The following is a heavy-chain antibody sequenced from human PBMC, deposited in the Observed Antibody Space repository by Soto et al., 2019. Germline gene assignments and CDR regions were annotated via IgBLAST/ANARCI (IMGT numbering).Heavy chain of an antibody. CDR1: GVSFSGYY. CDR2: INHSGST. V-gene: IGHV4-34*01. D-gene: IGHD3-10*01. J-gene: IGHJ5*02. Sequence: PSETLSLTCAVYGVSFSGYYWSWIRQPPGKGLEWIGEINHSGSTNYNPSLKSRVTISVDTSKNQFSLKLSSVTAADTAVYYCARGSGSYYKSLNWFDPWGQGTLVTVSS. CDR3: ARGSGSYYKSLNWFDP.